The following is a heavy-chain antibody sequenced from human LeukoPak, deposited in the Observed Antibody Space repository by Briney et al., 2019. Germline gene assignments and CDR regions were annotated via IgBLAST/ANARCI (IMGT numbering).Heavy chain of an antibody. CDR2: IHYDGTNK. D-gene: IGHD1-26*01. CDR3: ATDKVGTGPTHLDY. J-gene: IGHJ4*02. CDR1: GFSFSSYG. V-gene: IGHV3-30*02. Sequence: GGSLRLSCAASGFSFSSYGMHWVRQAPGKGLEWVAFIHYDGTNKHYVDSVRGRFTISRDNSKNTLYLQMNSLRAEDTALYYCATDKVGTGPTHLDYWGQGALVTVSS.